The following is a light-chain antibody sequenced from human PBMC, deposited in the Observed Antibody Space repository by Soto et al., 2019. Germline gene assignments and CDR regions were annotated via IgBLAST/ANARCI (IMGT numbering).Light chain of an antibody. V-gene: IGKV1-12*01. CDR2: AAS. CDR3: QDASRIPIP. CDR1: QGISSW. J-gene: IGKJ5*01. Sequence: DIQMTQSPSSVSASVGDRGTIACRARQGISSWLAWYQQKPGKAPKLLIYAASTLQSGVPSRFSGSGSGSGFTVTISSLQPEDFAAYYYQDASRIPIPFGQGKRLQI.